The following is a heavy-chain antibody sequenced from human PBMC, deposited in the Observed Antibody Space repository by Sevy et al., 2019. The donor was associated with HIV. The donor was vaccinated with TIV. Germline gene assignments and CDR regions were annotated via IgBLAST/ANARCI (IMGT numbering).Heavy chain of an antibody. J-gene: IGHJ5*02. CDR3: ARDRSTMVRGVTYNWFDP. CDR2: IWYDGSNK. D-gene: IGHD3-10*01. V-gene: IGHV3-33*01. Sequence: GGSLRLSCAASGFTFSSYGMHWVRQAPGKGLEWVAVIWYDGSNKYYADSVKGRFTISRDNSKNTLYLQMNSLRAEDTAVYYWARDRSTMVRGVTYNWFDPWGQGTLVTVSS. CDR1: GFTFSSYG.